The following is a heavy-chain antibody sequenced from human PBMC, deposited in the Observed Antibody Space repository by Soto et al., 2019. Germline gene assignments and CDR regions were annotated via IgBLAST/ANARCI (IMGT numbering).Heavy chain of an antibody. CDR1: GGSISSGGYY. J-gene: IGHJ4*02. V-gene: IGHV4-31*03. Sequence: SETLSLTCTVSGGSISSGGYYWSWIRQHPEKGLEWIGYIFYSGSTYYNPSLKSRLTISVDTSKNQFSLKLSSVTAADTAVYYCARAPGDYFDYWGQGTLVSISS. CDR2: IFYSGST. CDR3: ARAPGDYFDY.